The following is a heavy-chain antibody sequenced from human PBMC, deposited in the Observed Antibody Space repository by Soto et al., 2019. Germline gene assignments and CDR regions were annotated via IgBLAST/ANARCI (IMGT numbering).Heavy chain of an antibody. Sequence: EVQVVESGGGLVQPGGSLRLSCAASGVTFSSNSMNWVRQAPGKGLEWISYISSSSSTIYADSVKGRFTSSRDYANHSRYLQLNSLRDVDTAVYYCARVIWSGDLTSEIWGQGTLVTVSS. CDR1: GVTFSSNS. V-gene: IGHV3-48*02. J-gene: IGHJ4*02. CDR3: ARVIWSGDLTSEI. CDR2: ISSSSSTI. D-gene: IGHD3-3*01.